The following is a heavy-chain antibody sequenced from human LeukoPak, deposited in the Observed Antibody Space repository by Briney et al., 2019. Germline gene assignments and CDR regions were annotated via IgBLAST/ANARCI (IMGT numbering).Heavy chain of an antibody. Sequence: SETLSLTCTVSGGSISNSYWSWIRQPPGRGLEWIGDVSYSGTTHDNPSLKSRVIMSVDTSKNHFSLQLSSVTAADTAVYFCARPGYYDILTGYQHDAFDIWGLGTAVTVSS. CDR3: ARPGYYDILTGYQHDAFDI. V-gene: IGHV4-59*08. CDR2: VSYSGTT. CDR1: GGSISNSY. D-gene: IGHD3-9*01. J-gene: IGHJ3*02.